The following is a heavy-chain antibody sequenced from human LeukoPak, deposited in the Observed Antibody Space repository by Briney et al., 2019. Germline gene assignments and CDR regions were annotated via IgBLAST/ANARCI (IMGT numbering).Heavy chain of an antibody. CDR1: GFTFSSYG. D-gene: IGHD1-26*01. CDR2: IWSDGSNK. J-gene: IGHJ4*02. V-gene: IGHV3-33*06. CDR3: AKDVVGAINYFDY. Sequence: PGGSLRLSCTASGFTFSSYGMHWVRQAPGKGLEWVAVIWSDGSNKYYADSVKGRFTISRDNSENTLYLQMNSLRAEDTAVYYCAKDVVGAINYFDYWGQGTLVTVSS.